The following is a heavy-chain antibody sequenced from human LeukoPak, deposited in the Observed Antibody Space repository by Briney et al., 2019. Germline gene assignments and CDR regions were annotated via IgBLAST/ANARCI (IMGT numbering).Heavy chain of an antibody. Sequence: SQTLSLTCTVSGGSISSGGYYWSWIRQHPGKGLEWIGYIYYSGSTYYNPSLKSRVTISVDTSKNQLSLKLSSVTAADTAVYYCARPPRRVPGAFDIWGQGTMVTVSS. CDR3: ARPPRRVPGAFDI. CDR2: IYYSGST. D-gene: IGHD6-6*01. J-gene: IGHJ3*02. V-gene: IGHV4-31*03. CDR1: GGSISSGGYY.